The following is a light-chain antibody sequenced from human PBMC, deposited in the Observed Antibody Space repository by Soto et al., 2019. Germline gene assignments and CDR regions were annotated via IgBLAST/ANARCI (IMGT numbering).Light chain of an antibody. V-gene: IGKV1-27*01. J-gene: IGKJ3*01. Sequence: DIQMTQSPSSLSTYLGDRVTITCRASQGISNYLAWYQQKPGRLPKLLLFGASTLQSGVPARFSGSGSGTLFTLTINGLLSEDVATYYCQKYDRAPFTFGLGTKVDFK. CDR3: QKYDRAPFT. CDR2: GAS. CDR1: QGISNY.